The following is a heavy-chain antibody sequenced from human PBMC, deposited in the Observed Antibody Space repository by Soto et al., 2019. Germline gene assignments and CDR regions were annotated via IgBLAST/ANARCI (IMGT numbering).Heavy chain of an antibody. Sequence: SETLSLTCTVSGGSVSITNQYWSWIRQPPGTGLEWIGYIYYSGTTNYNPSLKSRVTMSVDTSKNQFSLKLSSVTAADTAVYYCARTGTQGGYWGQGTLVTVSS. V-gene: IGHV4-61*01. CDR2: IYYSGTT. CDR1: GGSVSITNQY. D-gene: IGHD1-1*01. CDR3: ARTGTQGGY. J-gene: IGHJ4*02.